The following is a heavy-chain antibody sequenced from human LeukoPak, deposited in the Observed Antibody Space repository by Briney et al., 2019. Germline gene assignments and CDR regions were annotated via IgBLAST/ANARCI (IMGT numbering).Heavy chain of an antibody. J-gene: IGHJ4*02. CDR3: TTDAFH. CDR1: GFTFSNYN. V-gene: IGHV3-15*01. Sequence: PGGSLRLSCAASGFTFSNYNMNWGRQAPGKGLEWVGRIKTKTAGGTADYPAPVKGRFTISRDDSKNTLYLQMSSLKTEDTAVYYCTTDAFHWGQGTLVTVSS. CDR2: IKTKTAGGTA.